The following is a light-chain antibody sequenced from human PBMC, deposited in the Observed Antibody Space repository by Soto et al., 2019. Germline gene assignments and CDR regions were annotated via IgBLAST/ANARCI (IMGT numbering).Light chain of an antibody. CDR3: QQYNYWYT. CDR1: QSVSNN. J-gene: IGKJ2*01. V-gene: IGKV3-15*01. Sequence: EIVMTQSPATLSVSPGERATLSCRASQSVSNNLAWYQQKSGQSPRLLIYGASTRATGIPDRFSGSGSGTEFTLTISSLQSEDFAVYYCQQYNYWYTFGQGTKLEI. CDR2: GAS.